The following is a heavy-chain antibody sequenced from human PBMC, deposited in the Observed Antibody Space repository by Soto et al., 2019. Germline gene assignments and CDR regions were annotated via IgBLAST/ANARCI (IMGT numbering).Heavy chain of an antibody. CDR3: AKDSMNTSDAFDL. CDR2: INWNSGNR. Sequence: EVQLVESGGGLVQPGRSLRLSCAASGFTFDDYAMHWVRQAPGKGLEWVSGINWNSGNRDYADSVNGRFTISRDNAKNSLYLNMNSLRTEDTAFYFCAKDSMNTSDAFDLWGQGTMVTVSS. J-gene: IGHJ3*01. D-gene: IGHD3-16*01. V-gene: IGHV3-9*01. CDR1: GFTFDDYA.